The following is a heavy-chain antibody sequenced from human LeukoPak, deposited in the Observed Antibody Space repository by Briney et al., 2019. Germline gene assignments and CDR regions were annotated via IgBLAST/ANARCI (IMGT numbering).Heavy chain of an antibody. Sequence: ASVTVSCKASGYSFTIYAINWVRQAPGQGLEWMGWISAYNGNTEYSQKVQGRVTMTTDASTSTAYMELVSLTSADTAVYYCARDPLRSSWSTYNNAMDVWGQGTTVTVS. J-gene: IGHJ6*02. CDR3: ARDPLRSSWSTYNNAMDV. V-gene: IGHV1-18*04. CDR2: ISAYNGNT. CDR1: GYSFTIYA. D-gene: IGHD6-13*01.